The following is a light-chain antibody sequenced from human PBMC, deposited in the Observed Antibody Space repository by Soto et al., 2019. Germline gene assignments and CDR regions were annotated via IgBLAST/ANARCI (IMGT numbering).Light chain of an antibody. V-gene: IGKV1-39*01. Sequence: DIQMTQSPSSLSASVGDRVTLTCRASQSISSYLHWYQQKPGKAPKLLIYTASNLHSGVPSRFSGSGSGTDFTLTISSLQPEDFATYYCQQSTSTPRRTFGQGTKVEIK. J-gene: IGKJ1*01. CDR3: QQSTSTPRRT. CDR1: QSISSY. CDR2: TAS.